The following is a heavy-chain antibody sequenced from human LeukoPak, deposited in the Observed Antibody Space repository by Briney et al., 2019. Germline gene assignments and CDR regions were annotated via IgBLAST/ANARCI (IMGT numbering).Heavy chain of an antibody. V-gene: IGHV5-51*01. CDR1: GYSFTNYW. CDR2: VYPGDSQT. J-gene: IGHJ5*01. Sequence: GESLKISCKASGYSFTNYWIGWVRQRPGKGLEWMGIVYPGDSQTIYRPSFQGQVTISADKSISTAYLQWSSLRTSDTAMYYCVASIILTGYAYWLDSWGQGTLVTVSS. D-gene: IGHD3-9*01. CDR3: VASIILTGYAYWLDS.